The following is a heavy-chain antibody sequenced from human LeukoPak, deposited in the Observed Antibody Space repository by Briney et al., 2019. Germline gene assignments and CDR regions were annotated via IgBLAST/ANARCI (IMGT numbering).Heavy chain of an antibody. CDR1: GFIFSNYG. CDR2: FWSDGRQK. D-gene: IGHD3-9*01. V-gene: IGHV3-33*01. CDR3: VIVRGYFDSSGSDY. Sequence: GGSLRLSCAASGFIFSNYGFHWVRQAPGKGLEWVAVFWSDGRQKYYVDSVKGRFTVSRDTSKKTVYLQMNSLRAEDTAVYYCVIVRGYFDSSGSDYWGQGTLVTVSS. J-gene: IGHJ4*02.